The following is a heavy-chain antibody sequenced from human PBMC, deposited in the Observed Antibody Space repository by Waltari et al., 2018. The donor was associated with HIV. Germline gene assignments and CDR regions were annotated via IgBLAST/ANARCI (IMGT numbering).Heavy chain of an antibody. V-gene: IGHV4-34*01. J-gene: IGHJ4*02. CDR3: ARGSIVLVPAATNYFDY. Sequence: QVQLQQWGVGLLQPSETLSLACAVSGTCFSGYYRPWVCQPPGKALEWVGEINHRGMTNYNPSLRSRVTISVDTSKNQFSLKLSSVTAADTAVYYCARGSIVLVPAATNYFDYWGQGTLVTVSS. CDR2: INHRGMT. CDR1: GTCFSGYY. D-gene: IGHD2-2*01.